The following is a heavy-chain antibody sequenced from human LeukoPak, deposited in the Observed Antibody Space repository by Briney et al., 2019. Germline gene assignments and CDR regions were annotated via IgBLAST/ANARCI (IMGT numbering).Heavy chain of an antibody. CDR2: ISPPSTYI. CDR1: GFTFSSYS. CDR3: TTDLITPYYYDSSGYQL. J-gene: IGHJ4*02. D-gene: IGHD3-22*01. Sequence: GGSLRLSCAASGFTFSSYSMNWVRQTPGKGLEWVSSISPPSTYIYYADSVKGRFTISRDNAKNSLYLQMNSLKTEDTAVYYCTTDLITPYYYDSSGYQLWGQGTLVTVSS. V-gene: IGHV3-21*03.